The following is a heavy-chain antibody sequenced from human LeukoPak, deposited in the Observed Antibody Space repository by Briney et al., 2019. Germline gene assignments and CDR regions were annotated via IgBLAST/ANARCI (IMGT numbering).Heavy chain of an antibody. CDR3: ARELVVATTNFDY. Sequence: PGGSLRLSCAASGFTFSSYSMNWVRQAPGKGLEWVSHINIVNNAIYYSDSVKGRFTISRDNAKNSLYLQMNSLRAEDTAVYYCARELVVATTNFDYWGQGTLVTVSS. J-gene: IGHJ4*02. CDR1: GFTFSSYS. D-gene: IGHD5-12*01. V-gene: IGHV3-48*04. CDR2: INIVNNAI.